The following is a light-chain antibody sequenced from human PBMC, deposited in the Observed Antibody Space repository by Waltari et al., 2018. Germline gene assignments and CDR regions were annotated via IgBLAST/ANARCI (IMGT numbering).Light chain of an antibody. Sequence: DIQLTQSPSFLSASVGDRVPITCRASQGISSYLAWYQQKPGKAPKLLIYAASTLQSGVPSRFSGSGSGTEFTLTISSLQPEDFATYYCQQLNSYPRFTFGPGTKVDIK. V-gene: IGKV1-9*01. CDR3: QQLNSYPRFT. J-gene: IGKJ3*01. CDR2: AAS. CDR1: QGISSY.